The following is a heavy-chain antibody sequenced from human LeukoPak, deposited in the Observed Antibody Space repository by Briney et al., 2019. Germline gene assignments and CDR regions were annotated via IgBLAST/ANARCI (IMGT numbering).Heavy chain of an antibody. D-gene: IGHD3-22*01. J-gene: IGHJ4*02. CDR3: AREPYYYDSSGHDY. CDR2: ISGSGGRT. Sequence: GGSLRLSCAASGFTFSTYAMSWVRQAPGKGLEWVSAISGSGGRTYYADSVKGRFTISRDNSKNTLYLQMNSLRAEDTAVYYCAREPYYYDSSGHDYWGQGTLVTVSS. CDR1: GFTFSTYA. V-gene: IGHV3-23*01.